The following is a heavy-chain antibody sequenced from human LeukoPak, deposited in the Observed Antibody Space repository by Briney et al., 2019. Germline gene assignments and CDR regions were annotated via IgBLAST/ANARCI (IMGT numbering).Heavy chain of an antibody. CDR3: ARDSGIYDSSGYYGLSYYGMDV. Sequence: PGGSLRLSCAASGFAFASYAMTWVRQAPGKGLEWFSAISCSGGSTYYADSVKGRFTISRDNYKNTLYLQMNSLRAEDTAVYYCARDSGIYDSSGYYGLSYYGMDVWGQGTTVTVSS. CDR2: ISCSGGST. CDR1: GFAFASYA. J-gene: IGHJ6*02. V-gene: IGHV3-23*01. D-gene: IGHD3-22*01.